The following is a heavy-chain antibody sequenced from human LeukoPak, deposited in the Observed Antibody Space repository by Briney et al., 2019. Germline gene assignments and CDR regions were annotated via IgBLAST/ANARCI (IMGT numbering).Heavy chain of an antibody. CDR2: IYYSGNT. CDR3: AREGEWFGQLLLYYFDF. D-gene: IGHD3-10*01. CDR1: GGSISSYY. Sequence: SETLSLTCTVSGGSISSYYWSWIRQPPGKGLEWIGYIYYSGNTYYNPSLKSRVTISVDTSKNQFSLNLSSVTAADTAVYYCAREGEWFGQLLLYYFDFWGQGTLVTVSS. J-gene: IGHJ4*02. V-gene: IGHV4-59*04.